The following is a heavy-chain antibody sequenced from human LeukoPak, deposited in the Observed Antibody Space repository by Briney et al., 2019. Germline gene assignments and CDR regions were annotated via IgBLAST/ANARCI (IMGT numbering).Heavy chain of an antibody. CDR1: GFTVSSSY. V-gene: IGHV3-53*01. Sequence: GGSLRLSCAASGFTVSSSYMSWVRQAPGKGLEWVSIIPSDGCTYYADSVKGRFTISRDTSKNTLYLQMNSLRGEDTAMYYCARDLDYYDSSGSHRRRNYFDYWGQGTLVTVSS. CDR2: IPSDGCT. J-gene: IGHJ4*02. D-gene: IGHD3-22*01. CDR3: ARDLDYYDSSGSHRRRNYFDY.